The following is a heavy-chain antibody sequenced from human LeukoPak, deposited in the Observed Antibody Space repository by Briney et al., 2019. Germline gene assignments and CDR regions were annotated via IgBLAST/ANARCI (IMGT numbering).Heavy chain of an antibody. CDR2: ISGSGGST. Sequence: GGFLRLSCAASGFTFSSYGMSWVRQAPGKGLEWVSAISGSGGSTYYADSVKGRFTISRDNAKNSLYLQMNSLRAEDTAVYYCARVGTTVTTAINIGWFDPWGQGTLVTVSS. J-gene: IGHJ5*02. D-gene: IGHD4-17*01. CDR1: GFTFSSYG. CDR3: ARVGTTVTTAINIGWFDP. V-gene: IGHV3-23*01.